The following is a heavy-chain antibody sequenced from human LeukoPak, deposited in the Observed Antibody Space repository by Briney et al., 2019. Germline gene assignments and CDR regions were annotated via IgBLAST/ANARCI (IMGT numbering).Heavy chain of an antibody. J-gene: IGHJ6*02. CDR2: TYYRSKWYN. CDR1: GDSVSSNSAA. Sequence: SQTLSLTCAISGDSVSSNSAAWNWIRQSPSRGLEWLGRTYYRSKWYNDYAVSVKSRITINPVTSKNQFSLQLNSVTPEDTAVYYCVRGSGYDPSTSYYYYGMDVWGQGTTVTVSS. V-gene: IGHV6-1*01. CDR3: VRGSGYDPSTSYYYYGMDV. D-gene: IGHD5-12*01.